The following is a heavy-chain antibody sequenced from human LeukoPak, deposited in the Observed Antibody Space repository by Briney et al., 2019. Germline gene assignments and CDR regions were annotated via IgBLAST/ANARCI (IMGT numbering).Heavy chain of an antibody. J-gene: IGHJ1*01. V-gene: IGHV3-48*02. Sequence: GGPLRLSCAASGFTFSSYTMNWVRQAPGKGLEWVSYIIAGGATMYYADSVKGRFTISRDNAKNSLYLQMSSLRDEDTAVYYCAGSFQHWGQGTLVTVSS. CDR2: IIAGGATM. CDR3: AGSFQH. CDR1: GFTFSSYT.